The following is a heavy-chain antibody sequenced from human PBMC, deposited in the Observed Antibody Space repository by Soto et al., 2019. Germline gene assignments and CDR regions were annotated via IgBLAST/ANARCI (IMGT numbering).Heavy chain of an antibody. D-gene: IGHD3-10*01. J-gene: IGHJ4*02. CDR1: GFAFSSFA. Sequence: EVQLLESGGGLVQPGGSLRLSCAASGFAFSSFALNWVRQAPGKGLDWVSVISDSGATTYYSDSVKGRFTISRDNSKNMLYLEMNSLRATDTAIYYFAPDKGVRGATYLRYWGPGTLVTVSS. CDR2: ISDSGATT. V-gene: IGHV3-23*01. CDR3: APDKGVRGATYLRY.